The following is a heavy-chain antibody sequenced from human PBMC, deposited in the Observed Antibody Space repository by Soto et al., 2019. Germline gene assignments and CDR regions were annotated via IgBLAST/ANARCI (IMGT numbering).Heavy chain of an antibody. V-gene: IGHV1-2*02. CDR2: INPNSGGT. CDR1: GYTFTGYY. J-gene: IGHJ6*02. Sequence: ASVKVSCKASGYTFTGYYMHWVRQAPGQGLEWMGWINPNSGGTNYAQKFQGGVTMTRDTSISTAYMELSRLRSDDTAVYYCARDRVSSSSFRYPPGSTQRYYYYYYGMDVWGQGTTVTVSS. D-gene: IGHD6-6*01. CDR3: ARDRVSSSSFRYPPGSTQRYYYYYYGMDV.